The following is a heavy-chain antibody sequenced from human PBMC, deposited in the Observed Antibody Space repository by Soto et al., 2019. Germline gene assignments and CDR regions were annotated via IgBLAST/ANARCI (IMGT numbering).Heavy chain of an antibody. D-gene: IGHD3-22*01. J-gene: IGHJ6*02. CDR3: ARDWGSGYYQAGYYYGMDV. Sequence: PSETLSLTCTVSGGSISSGGYYWSWIRQHPGKGLEWIGYIYYSGSTYYNPSLKSRVTISVDTSKNQFSLKLSSVTAADTAVYYCARDWGSGYYQAGYYYGMDVRGQGTTVTVSS. V-gene: IGHV4-31*03. CDR1: GGSISSGGYY. CDR2: IYYSGST.